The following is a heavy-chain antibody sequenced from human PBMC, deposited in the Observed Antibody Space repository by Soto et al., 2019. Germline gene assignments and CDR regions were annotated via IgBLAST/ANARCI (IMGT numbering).Heavy chain of an antibody. J-gene: IGHJ4*02. Sequence: SETLSLTCAVSGGSISSGDYSWSWIRQPPGKGLEWIGYIYHSGSTYYNPSLKSRVTISVDRSKNQISLKLSSVTAADTAVYYCARETTVTTFDYWGQGTLVTVSS. V-gene: IGHV4-30-2*01. CDR1: GGSISSGDYS. CDR2: IYHSGST. D-gene: IGHD4-17*01. CDR3: ARETTVTTFDY.